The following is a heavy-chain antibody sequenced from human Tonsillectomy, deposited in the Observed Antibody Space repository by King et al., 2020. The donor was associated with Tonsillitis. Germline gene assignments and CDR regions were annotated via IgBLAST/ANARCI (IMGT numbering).Heavy chain of an antibody. Sequence: ADSVKGRFPLARDNAKNTLYLQMNSLRAEDTAVYYCARGHYYGMDVWGQGT. CDR3: ARGHYYGMDV. V-gene: IGHV3-74*01. J-gene: IGHJ6*02.